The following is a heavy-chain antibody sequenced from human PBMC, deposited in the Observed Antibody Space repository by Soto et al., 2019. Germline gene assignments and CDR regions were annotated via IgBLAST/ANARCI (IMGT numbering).Heavy chain of an antibody. V-gene: IGHV3-7*03. CDR3: ARNSYGPGVDY. CDR2: IKQDGSEK. D-gene: IGHD5-18*01. CDR1: GFTFSSYW. Sequence: GGSLRLSCAASGFTFSSYWISWVRQAPWKGLEWVANIKQDGSEKYYVDSVKGRFTISRDNAKNSLYLQMNSLRAEDTAVYYCARNSYGPGVDYFGQGTLLTFSS. J-gene: IGHJ4*02.